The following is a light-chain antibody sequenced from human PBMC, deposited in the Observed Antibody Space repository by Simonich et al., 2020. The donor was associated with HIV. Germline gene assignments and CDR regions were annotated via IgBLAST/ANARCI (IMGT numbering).Light chain of an antibody. Sequence: DIVMPQSPDSLAVSLGERATINCNSSQSVLYSSNNQNYLAWYQQKPGKPPKLLIYWASTGESGVPDRFSGSGSGTDFTLTISSLQAEDVSVYYCQQYYSTPPTFGQGTKVEIK. J-gene: IGKJ1*01. CDR3: QQYYSTPPT. CDR2: WAS. CDR1: QSVLYSSNNQNY. V-gene: IGKV4-1*01.